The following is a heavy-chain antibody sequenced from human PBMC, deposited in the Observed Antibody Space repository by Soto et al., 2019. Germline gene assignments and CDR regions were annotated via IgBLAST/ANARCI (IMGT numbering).Heavy chain of an antibody. CDR2: IIPILGIA. J-gene: IGHJ6*03. D-gene: IGHD3-3*01. V-gene: IGHV1-69*08. Sequence: QVQLVQSGAEVKKPGSSVKVSCKASGGTFSSYTISWVRQAPGQGLEWMGRIIPILGIANYAQKFQGRVMITADKSTSTAYMELSSLRSEDTAVYYCAREGRFLEWLSPGYYYYMDVWGKGTTVTVSS. CDR1: GGTFSSYT. CDR3: AREGRFLEWLSPGYYYYMDV.